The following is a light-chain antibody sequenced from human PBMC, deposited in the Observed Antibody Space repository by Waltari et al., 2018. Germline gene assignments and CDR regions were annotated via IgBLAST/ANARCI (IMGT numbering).Light chain of an antibody. CDR2: GVS. V-gene: IGKV3-20*01. CDR3: QQYGSSPVT. CDR1: QSVSSSS. Sequence: EIVLTQSPGTLSLSPGERATLPCRASQSVSSSSLAWYQQTRGQAPRLLIYGVSSRATGIPDRFSGSGSGTDFTLTVSRLEPEDFAVYYCQQYGSSPVTFGGGTKVEIK. J-gene: IGKJ4*01.